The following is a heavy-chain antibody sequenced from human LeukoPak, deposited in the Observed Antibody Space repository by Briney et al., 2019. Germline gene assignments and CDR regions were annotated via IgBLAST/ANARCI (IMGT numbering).Heavy chain of an antibody. D-gene: IGHD2-2*01. J-gene: IGHJ6*02. Sequence: ASVKVSCKASGYTFTSYGISWVRQAPGQGLEWMGWISGYNGNTNYAQKLQGRVTMTTDTSTSTAYMELRSLRSDDTAVYYCARESYCSSTSCYSDYYYYGMDVWGQGTTVTVSS. V-gene: IGHV1-18*01. CDR2: ISGYNGNT. CDR3: ARESYCSSTSCYSDYYYYGMDV. CDR1: GYTFTSYG.